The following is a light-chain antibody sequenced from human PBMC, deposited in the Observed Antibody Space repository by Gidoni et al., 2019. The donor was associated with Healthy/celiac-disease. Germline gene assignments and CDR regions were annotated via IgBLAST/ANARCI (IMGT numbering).Light chain of an antibody. V-gene: IGLV2-14*01. J-gene: IGLJ3*02. CDR1: SSDVGGYNY. CDR2: QVS. CDR3: SSYTSSSTLDWV. Sequence: QSALTHPASVPGSPGQSLTITCTGISSDVGGYNYVSWYQQHPGKAPKLMIYQVSNRPSGVPDRFSGSKSGNTASLTISGLQAEDEADYYCSSYTSSSTLDWVFGGGTKLTVL.